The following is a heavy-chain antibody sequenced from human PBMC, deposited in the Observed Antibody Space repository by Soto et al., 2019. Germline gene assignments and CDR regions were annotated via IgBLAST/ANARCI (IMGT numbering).Heavy chain of an antibody. CDR2: IKGKTTGGTT. D-gene: IGHD6-19*01. CDR1: GFTFANAW. CDR3: AAGLLRSCCMDV. J-gene: IGHJ6*02. Sequence: EVQLVESGGGLVKPGGSLRLSCAASGFTFANAWVNWVRQTPGNGLEWVGRIKGKTTGGTTDYPTPVKGTFTISRDDSKNTLLLHLNSLQTALSAVYYGAAGLLRSCCMDVWGQGTTVTVSS. V-gene: IGHV3-15*07.